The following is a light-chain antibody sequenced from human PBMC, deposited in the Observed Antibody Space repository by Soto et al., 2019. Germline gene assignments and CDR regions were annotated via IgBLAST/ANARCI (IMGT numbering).Light chain of an antibody. CDR1: QTISSY. CDR2: AAS. V-gene: IGKV1-39*01. J-gene: IGKJ5*01. Sequence: GDRVTITCRSSQTISSYLHWYQLKPGQAPKXLIYAASSLQSGVPSRFSGSGAGTEFTLTISSLQPEDFATYYCQQLNSFPITFGQGTRLEI. CDR3: QQLNSFPIT.